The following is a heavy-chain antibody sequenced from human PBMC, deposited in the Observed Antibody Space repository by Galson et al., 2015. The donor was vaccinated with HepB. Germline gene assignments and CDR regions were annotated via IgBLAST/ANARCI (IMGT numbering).Heavy chain of an antibody. CDR2: INRDGSST. CDR1: GLTISNYW. D-gene: IGHD3-16*01. V-gene: IGHV3-74*01. Sequence: SLRLSCAASGLTISNYWTHWVRQAPGMGLVWVSSINRDGSSTNYADSVKGRFSISRDNAKNTLDLQMSSLRAEDTALYYCATALWGGGLWGQGTLVTVSS. CDR3: ATALWGGGL. J-gene: IGHJ4*02.